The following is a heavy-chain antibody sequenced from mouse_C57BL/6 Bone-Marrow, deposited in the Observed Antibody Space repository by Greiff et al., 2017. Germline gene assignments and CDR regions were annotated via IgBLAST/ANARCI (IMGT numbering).Heavy chain of an antibody. V-gene: IGHV1-59*01. CDR3: AKVSPLYYYGSSYGYAMDY. J-gene: IGHJ4*01. D-gene: IGHD1-1*01. CDR1: GYTFTSYW. Sequence: VQLQQPGAELVRPGTSVKLSCKASGYTFTSYWMHWVKQRPGQGLEWIGVIDPSDSYTNYNQKFKGKATLTVDTSSSTAYMQLSSLTSEDSAVYYCAKVSPLYYYGSSYGYAMDYWGQGTSVTVSS. CDR2: IDPSDSYT.